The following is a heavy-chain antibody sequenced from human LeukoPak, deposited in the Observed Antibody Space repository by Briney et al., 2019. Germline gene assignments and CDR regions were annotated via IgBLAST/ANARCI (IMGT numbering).Heavy chain of an antibody. Sequence: GASVTVSCKASGYTFTSYYMHWVRQAPGQGIEWMGIINTSGGSTSYARKLQGRVTITRDKSTSTVYMELSSLRSEDTAVYYCAREYLSKYSSTSCYRGYCGGDSDAFDIWGQGTMVTVSS. CDR3: AREYLSKYSSTSCYRGYCGGDSDAFDI. J-gene: IGHJ3*02. CDR1: GYTFTSYY. CDR2: INTSGGST. V-gene: IGHV1-46*01. D-gene: IGHD2-2*01.